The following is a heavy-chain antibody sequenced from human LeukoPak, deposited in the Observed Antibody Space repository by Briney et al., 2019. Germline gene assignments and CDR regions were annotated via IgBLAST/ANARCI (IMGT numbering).Heavy chain of an antibody. V-gene: IGHV4-4*07. Sequence: PSEALSLTCTVSGDSITSYYWSWIRQPAGKGLEWIGRIYSSGSTNYNPSLKSRVTMSVDTSKKQFSLKLSSVTAADTAVYYCARGTLYSGWSYYLDYWGQGTLVTVSS. CDR2: IYSSGST. CDR1: GDSITSYY. CDR3: ARGTLYSGWSYYLDY. D-gene: IGHD6-19*01. J-gene: IGHJ4*02.